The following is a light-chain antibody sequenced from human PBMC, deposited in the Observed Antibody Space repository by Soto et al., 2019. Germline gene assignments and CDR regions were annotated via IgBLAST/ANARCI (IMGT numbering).Light chain of an antibody. CDR2: GNS. J-gene: IGLJ2*01. Sequence: QSVLTQPPSVSGAPGQRVTISCTGSSSNIGAGYDVHWYQQLPGTAPKLLIYGNSNRPSGVPDRFSGSKSGTSASLAITGLQAEDEADYYCQSYDNSLGVFGGGTKLTVL. V-gene: IGLV1-40*01. CDR3: QSYDNSLGV. CDR1: SSNIGAGYD.